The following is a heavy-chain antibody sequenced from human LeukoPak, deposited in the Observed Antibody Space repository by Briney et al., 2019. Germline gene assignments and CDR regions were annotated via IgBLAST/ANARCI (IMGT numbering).Heavy chain of an antibody. CDR2: ISSSSSYI. J-gene: IGHJ4*02. V-gene: IGHV3-21*01. CDR1: GFTFSSYS. CDR3: AREDFGDYVFGY. Sequence: GGSLRLSCAASGFTFSSYSMNWVRQAPGKGLEWVSSISSSSSYIYYADSVKGRFTISRDNAKNSLCLQMNSLRAEDTAVYYCAREDFGDYVFGYWGQGTLVTVSS. D-gene: IGHD4-17*01.